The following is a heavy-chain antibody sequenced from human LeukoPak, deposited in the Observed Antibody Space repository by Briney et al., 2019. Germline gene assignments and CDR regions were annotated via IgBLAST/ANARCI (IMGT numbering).Heavy chain of an antibody. CDR3: ARVTVTTSEVDY. J-gene: IGHJ4*02. V-gene: IGHV1-69*05. CDR2: IIPIFGTA. CDR1: GGTFSSYA. D-gene: IGHD4-17*01. Sequence: ASVKVSCKASGGTFSSYAISWVRQAPGQGLEWVGGIIPIFGTANYAQKFQGRVTITTDESTSTAYMELSSLRSEDTAVYYCARVTVTTSEVDYWGQGTLVTVSS.